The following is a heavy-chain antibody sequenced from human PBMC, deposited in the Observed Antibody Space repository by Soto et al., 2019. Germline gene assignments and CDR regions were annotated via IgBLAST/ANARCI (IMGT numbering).Heavy chain of an antibody. V-gene: IGHV3-23*01. CDR2: ISASGGAT. CDR1: GFTFDRNA. Sequence: SCAASGFTFDRNAMSWVRQAPGKGLEWVSVISASGGATHYADSVKGRFTISRDNSKNTLYLQMNSLRAEDTAVYYCARETPGDYYDSSGYYCDNWGQGALVTVSS. CDR3: ARETPGDYYDSSGYYCDN. D-gene: IGHD3-22*01. J-gene: IGHJ4*02.